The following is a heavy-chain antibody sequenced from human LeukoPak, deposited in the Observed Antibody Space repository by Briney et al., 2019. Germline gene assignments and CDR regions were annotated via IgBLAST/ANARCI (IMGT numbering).Heavy chain of an antibody. J-gene: IGHJ4*02. CDR2: ISSSGSTI. Sequence: GGSLRLSCAASGFTFSSYEMNWVRQAPGKGLEWVSYISSSGSTIYYADSVKGRFTISRDNAKNSLYLQMNSLRAEDTAVYYCGARGYSYGPHYFDYWGQGTLVTVSS. V-gene: IGHV3-48*03. CDR1: GFTFSSYE. CDR3: GARGYSYGPHYFDY. D-gene: IGHD5-18*01.